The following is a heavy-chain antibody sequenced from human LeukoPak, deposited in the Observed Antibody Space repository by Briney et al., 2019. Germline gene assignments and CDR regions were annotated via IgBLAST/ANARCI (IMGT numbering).Heavy chain of an antibody. J-gene: IGHJ3*02. V-gene: IGHV1-69*05. Sequence: SVKVSCKASGGTFSSYAISWVRQAPGQGLEWMGGIIPVFGTANYAQKFQGRVTITTDESTSTAYMELSSLRSEDTAVYYCAREWELLEVVGAFDIWGQGTMVTVSS. CDR3: AREWELLEVVGAFDI. D-gene: IGHD1-26*01. CDR1: GGTFSSYA. CDR2: IIPVFGTA.